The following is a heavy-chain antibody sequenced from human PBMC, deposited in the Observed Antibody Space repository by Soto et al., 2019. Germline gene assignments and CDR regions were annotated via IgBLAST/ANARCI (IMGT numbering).Heavy chain of an antibody. D-gene: IGHD3-10*01. CDR1: GFTFSSYG. CDR2: IWYDGSNK. Sequence: QVQLVESGGGVVQSGRSLRLSCAASGFTFSSYGMHWVRQAPGKGLEWVAVIWYDGSNKYYADSVKGRFTISRDNSKNTLYLQMNSLRAEDTAVYYCARALWGVRGGSPQDYYYGMDVWGQGTTVTVSS. CDR3: ARALWGVRGGSPQDYYYGMDV. V-gene: IGHV3-33*01. J-gene: IGHJ6*02.